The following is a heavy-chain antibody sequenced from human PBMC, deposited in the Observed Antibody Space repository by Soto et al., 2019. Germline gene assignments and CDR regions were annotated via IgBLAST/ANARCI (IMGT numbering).Heavy chain of an antibody. CDR2: ISGSGGST. Sequence: PGGSLRLSCAASGFTFSSYAMSWVRQAPGKGLEWVSAISGSGGSTNYADAVKGRFTISRDNSKNTLYQQMNSLRAEGTAVYYCAKDLIAAAGYYFDYWGQGTTVTVSS. J-gene: IGHJ4*01. CDR1: GFTFSSYA. D-gene: IGHD6-13*01. V-gene: IGHV3-23*01. CDR3: AKDLIAAAGYYFDY.